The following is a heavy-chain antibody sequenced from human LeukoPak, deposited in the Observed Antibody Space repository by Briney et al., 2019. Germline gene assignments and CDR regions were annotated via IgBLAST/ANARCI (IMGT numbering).Heavy chain of an antibody. CDR1: GYTFTAYS. Sequence: RASVTVSCKASGYTFTAYSMHWVRQAPGQGLEWMGWINPNSGGTNYAQKFQGRVTMTRDTSITTAYMELSRLRSDDTAVYYCAGDLDYYGSGSFFNIWGQGTMVTVSS. J-gene: IGHJ3*02. V-gene: IGHV1-2*02. CDR3: AGDLDYYGSGSFFNI. D-gene: IGHD3-10*01. CDR2: INPNSGGT.